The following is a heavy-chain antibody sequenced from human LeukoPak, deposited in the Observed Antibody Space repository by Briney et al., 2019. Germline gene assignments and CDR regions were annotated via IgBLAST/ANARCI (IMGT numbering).Heavy chain of an antibody. J-gene: IGHJ4*02. CDR1: GFTFSTYE. V-gene: IGHV3-48*03. Sequence: GGSLRLSCAASGFTFSTYEMNWVRQAPGKGLEWVSCISSGGGTIHYADSVKGRFTISRDNAKNSLYLQMNSLRAEDTAVYFCARGSLSANFDYWGQGTLVTVSS. CDR3: ARGSLSANFDY. CDR2: ISSGGGTI.